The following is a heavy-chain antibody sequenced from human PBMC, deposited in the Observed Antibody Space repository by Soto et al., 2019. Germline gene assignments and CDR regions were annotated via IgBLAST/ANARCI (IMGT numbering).Heavy chain of an antibody. CDR1: GFTLSDYA. CDR2: ISGSGSTT. V-gene: IGHV3-23*01. CDR3: AKGKQWLVPGWFDP. D-gene: IGHD6-19*01. J-gene: IGHJ5*02. Sequence: ELELLESGGGLVQPGGSLRLSCALSGFTLSDYAMSWVRRAPGKGLEWVSTISGSGSTTHYEDSVKGRFTISGDNSKNTLYLQMNSLRADDTAVSYCAKGKQWLVPGWFDPWGLGTLVTVSS.